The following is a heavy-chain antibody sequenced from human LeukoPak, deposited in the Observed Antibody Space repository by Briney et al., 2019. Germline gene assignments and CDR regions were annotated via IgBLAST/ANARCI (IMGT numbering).Heavy chain of an antibody. V-gene: IGHV3-7*01. CDR3: TRDRSRAEDD. Sequence: PGGSLRLSCAASGFTFSGDWMSWVRQAPGMGLEWVANINQGGSDKYYVDSVKGRFTISRDNANNLLYLQMNSLRGEDTAVYYCTRDRSRAEDDWGQGTLVTVSS. CDR2: INQGGSDK. D-gene: IGHD1-14*01. J-gene: IGHJ4*02. CDR1: GFTFSGDW.